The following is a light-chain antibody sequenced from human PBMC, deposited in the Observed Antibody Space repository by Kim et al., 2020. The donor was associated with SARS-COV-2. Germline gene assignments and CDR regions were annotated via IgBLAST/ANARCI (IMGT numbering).Light chain of an antibody. CDR2: GAS. J-gene: IGKJ2*01. CDR3: QQYTDPYT. V-gene: IGKV3-20*01. Sequence: SLPPGERATLSCKASQSLSTSYLAWYRHKAGQPPRLLIYGASNRATGIPDRFSGSGSGTDFTLTISRLEPEDFAVYYCQQYTDPYTFGQGTKLEI. CDR1: QSLSTSY.